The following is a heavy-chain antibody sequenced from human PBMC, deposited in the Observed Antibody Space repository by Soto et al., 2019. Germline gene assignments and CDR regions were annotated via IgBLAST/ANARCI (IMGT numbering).Heavy chain of an antibody. CDR2: IYHSGST. Sequence: VQLLESGGGLVQPGGSLRLSCAASGGSISSSNWWSWVRQPPGKGLEWIGEIYHSGSTNYNPSLKSRVTISVDKSKNQFSLKLSSVTAADTAVYYCARSFLSRYFDLWGRGTLVTVSS. V-gene: IGHV4-4*02. D-gene: IGHD3-3*01. CDR3: ARSFLSRYFDL. CDR1: GGSISSSNW. J-gene: IGHJ2*01.